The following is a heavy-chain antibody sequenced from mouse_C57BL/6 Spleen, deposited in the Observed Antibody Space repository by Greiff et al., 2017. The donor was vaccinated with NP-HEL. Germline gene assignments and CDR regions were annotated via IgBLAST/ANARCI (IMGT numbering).Heavy chain of an antibody. CDR3: ARDRDVDY. J-gene: IGHJ2*01. D-gene: IGHD3-1*01. CDR2: ISDGGSYT. CDR1: GFTFSSYA. V-gene: IGHV5-4*01. Sequence: EVKLVESGGGLVKPGGSLKLSCAASGFTFSSYAMSWVRQTPDKRLEWVATISDGGSYTYYPDNVKGRFTISRDNAKNNLYLQMSHLKSEDTAMYYCARDRDVDYWGQGTTLTVSS.